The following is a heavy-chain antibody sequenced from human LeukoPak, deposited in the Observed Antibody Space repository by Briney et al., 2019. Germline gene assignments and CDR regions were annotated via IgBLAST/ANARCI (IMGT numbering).Heavy chain of an antibody. CDR2: IYHSGST. V-gene: IGHV4-30-2*01. Sequence: PSQTLSLTCAVPGGSISSGGYSWSWIRQPPGKGLEWIGYIYHSGSTYYNPSLKSRVTISVDRSKNQFSLKLSSVTAADTAVYYCARGAQYSYGSNWFDPWGQGTLVTVSS. J-gene: IGHJ5*02. D-gene: IGHD5-18*01. CDR3: ARGAQYSYGSNWFDP. CDR1: GGSISSGGYS.